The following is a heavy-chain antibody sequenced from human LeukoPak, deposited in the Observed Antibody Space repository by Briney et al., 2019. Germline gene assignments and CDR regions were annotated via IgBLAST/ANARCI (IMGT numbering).Heavy chain of an antibody. Sequence: GGSLRLSCAASGFTFSNYWMTWVRQAPGKGLEWVANIKHDGSEDYYLDSVKGRFTISRDNAKSSMWLQMNSLRAEDTAVYYCARDLKWFGELLFPNWFDPWGQGTLVTVSS. D-gene: IGHD3-10*01. V-gene: IGHV3-7*01. J-gene: IGHJ5*02. CDR1: GFTFSNYW. CDR3: ARDLKWFGELLFPNWFDP. CDR2: IKHDGSED.